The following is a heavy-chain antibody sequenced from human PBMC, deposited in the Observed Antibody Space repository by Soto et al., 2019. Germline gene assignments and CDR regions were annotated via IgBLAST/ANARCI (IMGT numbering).Heavy chain of an antibody. Sequence: SLRLSCAASGFTFDDYAMHWVRQAPGKGLEWVSGISWNSGSIGYADSVKGRFTISRDNAKNSLYLQMNSLRAEDTALYYCAKEGGQVWGQGTLVTVSS. CDR2: ISWNSGSI. V-gene: IGHV3-9*01. D-gene: IGHD3-16*01. CDR1: GFTFDDYA. J-gene: IGHJ4*02. CDR3: AKEGGQV.